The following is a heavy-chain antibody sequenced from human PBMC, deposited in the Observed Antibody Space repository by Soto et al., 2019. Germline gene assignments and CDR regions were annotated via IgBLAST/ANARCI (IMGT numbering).Heavy chain of an antibody. J-gene: IGHJ6*02. CDR2: IHYSGST. V-gene: IGHV4-59*12. CDR3: ARDRGVLWFGESQDYYGMDV. D-gene: IGHD3-10*01. CDR1: GGSISSYY. Sequence: PSETLSLTCTVSGGSISSYYWSWIRQSPGKGLEWIGYIHYSGSTKSNPSLKSRVTISVDTSRNQVSLKLSSVTAADTAVYYCARDRGVLWFGESQDYYGMDVWGQGTTVTVSS.